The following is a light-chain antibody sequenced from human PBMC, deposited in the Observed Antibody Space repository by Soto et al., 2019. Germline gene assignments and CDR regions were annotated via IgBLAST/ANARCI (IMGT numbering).Light chain of an antibody. J-gene: IGKJ3*01. Sequence: EIVLTQSPGTLSLSPGDRATLSCRASQSLSNNFLAWYQQKPGQAPRLLIFGASSRATGIPDRFSGSGSGTDFTLTISRLEPEDFAAYYCQQYATSRFTFGPGTKVDFK. CDR2: GAS. CDR3: QQYATSRFT. V-gene: IGKV3-20*01. CDR1: QSLSNNF.